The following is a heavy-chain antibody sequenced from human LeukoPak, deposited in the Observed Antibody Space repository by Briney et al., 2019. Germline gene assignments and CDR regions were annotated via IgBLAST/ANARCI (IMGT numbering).Heavy chain of an antibody. Sequence: ASVKVSCKASGYTFTSYGISWVRQAPGQGLEWMGRISAYNGNTNYAQKPQGRVTMTTDTSTSTAYMELRSLRSDDTAVYYCARVPAEWFGELEHVVDNWFDPWGQGTLVTVSS. J-gene: IGHJ5*02. D-gene: IGHD3-10*01. V-gene: IGHV1-18*04. CDR2: ISAYNGNT. CDR1: GYTFTSYG. CDR3: ARVPAEWFGELEHVVDNWFDP.